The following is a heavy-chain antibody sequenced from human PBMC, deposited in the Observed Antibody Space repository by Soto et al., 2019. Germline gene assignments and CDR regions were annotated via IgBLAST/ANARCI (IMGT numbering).Heavy chain of an antibody. CDR2: IKSKTDGGTT. CDR3: TTHYYDSSGYFDY. Sequence: VQLVESGGGLVKPGGSLRLSCAASGFTFSNAWMNWVRQAPGKGLEWVGRIKSKTDGGTTDYAAPVKGRFTISRDDSKNTLYLQMNSLKTEDTAVYYCTTHYYDSSGYFDYWGQGTLVTVSS. D-gene: IGHD3-22*01. CDR1: GFTFSNAW. V-gene: IGHV3-15*07. J-gene: IGHJ4*02.